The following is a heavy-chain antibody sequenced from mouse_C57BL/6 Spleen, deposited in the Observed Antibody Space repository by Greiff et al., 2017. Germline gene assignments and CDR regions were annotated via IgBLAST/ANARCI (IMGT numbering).Heavy chain of an antibody. V-gene: IGHV1-55*01. CDR3: ARGGNDSYSLFYYAMDY. CDR1: GYTFTSYW. CDR2: IYPGSGST. J-gene: IGHJ4*01. Sequence: VQLQQPGAELVKPGASVKMSCKASGYTFTSYWITWVKQRPGQGLEWIGDIYPGSGSTNYNEKFKSKATLTVDTSSSTAYMQLSSLTSEDSAVYYCARGGNDSYSLFYYAMDYWGQGTSVTVSS. D-gene: IGHD2-3*01.